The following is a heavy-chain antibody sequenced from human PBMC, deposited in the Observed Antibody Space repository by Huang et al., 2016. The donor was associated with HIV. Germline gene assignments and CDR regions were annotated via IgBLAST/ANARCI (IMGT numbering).Heavy chain of an antibody. V-gene: IGHV4-39*01. J-gene: IGHJ3*02. Sequence: QLQLQESGPGLVKPSDTLSLTCTVPGGSIRSSSYYWGWIRPPPGKGLEWIGSIYYSGSTYYNPSLKSRVTISVDTSKNQFSLKLSSVTAADTAVYYCARIVGATKNDAFDIWGQGTMVTVSS. CDR3: ARIVGATKNDAFDI. D-gene: IGHD1-26*01. CDR1: GGSIRSSSYY. CDR2: IYYSGST.